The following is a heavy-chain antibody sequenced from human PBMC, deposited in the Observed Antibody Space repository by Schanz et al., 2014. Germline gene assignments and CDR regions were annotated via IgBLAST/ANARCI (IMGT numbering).Heavy chain of an antibody. CDR2: ISWNSGTI. CDR3: AKDKSQIAVASHFDL. Sequence: EVQLVESGGGLVQPGKSLRLSCAASGFTFDKYAMHWVRQAPGKGLEWVSVISWNSGTIGYADSVKGRFTISRDNAKNTLYLQMNSLRAENTALYYCAKDKSQIAVASHFDLCGQGTLVTVSS. J-gene: IGHJ4*02. V-gene: IGHV3-9*01. CDR1: GFTFDKYA. D-gene: IGHD6-19*01.